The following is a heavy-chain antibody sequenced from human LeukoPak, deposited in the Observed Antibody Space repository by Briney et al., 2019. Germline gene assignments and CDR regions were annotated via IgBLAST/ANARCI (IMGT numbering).Heavy chain of an antibody. CDR1: GGSISSYY. CDR2: IYHSGSP. D-gene: IGHD4-11*01. Sequence: KSSETLSLTCTVSGGSISSYYWSWIRQPPGKGMEWIGYIYHSGSPNYNPPLKSRVTISEDTSKNQFSLQLSSVTAADTAVYYCARGYSYYDYWGQGTLVTVSS. V-gene: IGHV4-59*08. J-gene: IGHJ4*02. CDR3: ARGYSYYDY.